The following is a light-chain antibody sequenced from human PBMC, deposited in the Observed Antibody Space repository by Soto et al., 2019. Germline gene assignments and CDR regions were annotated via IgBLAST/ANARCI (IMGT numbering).Light chain of an antibody. V-gene: IGLV2-14*03. CDR1: SSDVGGYNS. J-gene: IGLJ2*01. CDR2: DVS. CDR3: TSYTSSGTLE. Sequence: QSALTQPASVSGSPGQSITISCTGTSSDVGGYNSVSWYQQHPGKAPKLMIYDVSNRPSGISNRFSGSKSGNTASLTISGLQAEDDADYYCTSYTSSGTLEIGGGTKLTVL.